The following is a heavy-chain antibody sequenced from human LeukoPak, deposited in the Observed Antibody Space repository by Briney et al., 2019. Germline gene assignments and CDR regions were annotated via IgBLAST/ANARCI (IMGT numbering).Heavy chain of an antibody. CDR2: IKGDESAR. V-gene: IGHV3-7*01. J-gene: IGHJ4*02. D-gene: IGHD1-26*01. CDR1: GLTFSTYW. CDR3: ARDFGGSLDY. Sequence: GGSLRLSCAASGLTFSTYWMDWVRQAPGKGLEWVANIKGDESARHQADSVKGRFTISRDNAKKSVYLQMSSLRGEDTAVYYCARDFGGSLDYWGQGTLVTVSS.